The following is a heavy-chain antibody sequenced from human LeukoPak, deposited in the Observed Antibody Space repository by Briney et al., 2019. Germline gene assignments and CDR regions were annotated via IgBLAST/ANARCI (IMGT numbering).Heavy chain of an antibody. V-gene: IGHV4-39*07. J-gene: IGHJ4*02. CDR3: ARGGSWSRFDY. Sequence: KPSETLSLTCTVSGGSISGSSYYWGWIRQPPGKGLEWIGSIYYSGSTYYNPSLKSRVTISVDTSKNQFSLKLSSVTAADTAVYYCARGGSWSRFDYWGQGTLVTVSS. CDR2: IYYSGST. CDR1: GGSISGSSYY. D-gene: IGHD6-13*01.